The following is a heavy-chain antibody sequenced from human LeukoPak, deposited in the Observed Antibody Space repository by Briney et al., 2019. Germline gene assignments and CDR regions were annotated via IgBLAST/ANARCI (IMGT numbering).Heavy chain of an antibody. CDR1: GGSISSGGYY. CDR2: IYYSGST. J-gene: IGHJ5*02. CDR3: ARVHSDYDILTGYYRKPRYNWFDP. Sequence: PSQTLSLTCTVSGGSISSGGYYWSWIRQHPGKGLEWIGYIYYSGSTYYNPSLKSRVTISVDTSKNQFSLKLSSVTAADTAVYYCARVHSDYDILTGYYRKPRYNWFDPWGQGTLVTVSS. V-gene: IGHV4-31*03. D-gene: IGHD3-9*01.